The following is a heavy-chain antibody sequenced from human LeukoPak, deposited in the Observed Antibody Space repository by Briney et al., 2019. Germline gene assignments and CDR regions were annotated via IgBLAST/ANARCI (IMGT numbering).Heavy chain of an antibody. V-gene: IGHV3-21*03. CDR3: ARDFYDGFALDY. CDR1: GFTFSSYW. Sequence: PGGSLRLSCAASGFTFSSYWMSWVRQAPGKGLEWVSSISSSSSYIYYADSVKGRFTISRDNARNSLYLQMDNLRAEDTGVYYCARDFYDGFALDYWGQGTLVTVSS. J-gene: IGHJ4*02. D-gene: IGHD2/OR15-2a*01. CDR2: ISSSSSYI.